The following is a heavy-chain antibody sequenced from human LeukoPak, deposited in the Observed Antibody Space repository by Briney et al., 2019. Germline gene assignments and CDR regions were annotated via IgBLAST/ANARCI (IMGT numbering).Heavy chain of an antibody. J-gene: IGHJ4*02. CDR3: ATDGWGGYCSGGSCYFDY. D-gene: IGHD2-15*01. V-gene: IGHV1-24*01. Sequence: ASVKVSCKVSGYTLTELSMHWVRQAPGKGLEWMGGFDPEDGETIYAQKFQGRVTMTEDTSTDTAYMELSSLRSEDTAVYYCATDGWGGYCSGGSCYFDYWGQGTLVAVSS. CDR2: FDPEDGET. CDR1: GYTLTELS.